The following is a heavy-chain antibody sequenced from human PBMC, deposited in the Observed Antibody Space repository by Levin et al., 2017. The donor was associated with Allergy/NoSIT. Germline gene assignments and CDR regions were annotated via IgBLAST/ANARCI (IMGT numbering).Heavy chain of an antibody. CDR3: ARDRFGSGYDKANIFDY. CDR1: GGTFSSYA. D-gene: IGHD5-12*01. V-gene: IGHV1-69*01. Sequence: KISCKASGGTFSSYAISWVRQAPGQGLEWMGGIIPIFGTANYAQKFQGRVTITADESTSTAYMELSSLRSEDTAVYYCARDRFGSGYDKANIFDYWGQGTLVTVSS. CDR2: IIPIFGTA. J-gene: IGHJ4*02.